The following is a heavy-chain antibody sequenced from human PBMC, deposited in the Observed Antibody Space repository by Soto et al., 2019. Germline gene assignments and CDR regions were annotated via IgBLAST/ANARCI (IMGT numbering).Heavy chain of an antibody. Sequence: QVQLVQSGAEVKKPGSSVQVSCKASGGTFSSYAISWVRQAPGQGLEWMGGIIPIFGTANYAQKFQGRVTITADESTSTAYMELSSLICEDTAVYYCAVTVTTHYGMDVWGQGTTVTVSS. CDR1: GGTFSSYA. D-gene: IGHD4-17*01. CDR3: AVTVTTHYGMDV. CDR2: IIPIFGTA. V-gene: IGHV1-69*01. J-gene: IGHJ6*02.